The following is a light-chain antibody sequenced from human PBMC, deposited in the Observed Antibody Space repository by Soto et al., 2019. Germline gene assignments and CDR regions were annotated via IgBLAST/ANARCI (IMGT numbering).Light chain of an antibody. CDR1: HSVSSSN. V-gene: IGKV3-15*01. CDR3: QQYNNWPRAT. J-gene: IGKJ4*01. CDR2: RTS. Sequence: EIVMTQSPATLSVSPGERATLSCRASHSVSSSNLAWYQQKPGQAPRLLMFRTSSRATGFPARFSGSGSGTEFNLTISSLQSEDFGVYYCQQYNNWPRATFGGGTKVDIK.